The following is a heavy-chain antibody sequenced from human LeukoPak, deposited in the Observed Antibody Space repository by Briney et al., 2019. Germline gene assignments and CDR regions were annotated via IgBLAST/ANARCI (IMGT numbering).Heavy chain of an antibody. Sequence: PGGSLRLSCAASGFTFSSYAMHWVRQAPDKGLEWVAVISYDGSNKYYADSVKGRFTISRDNSKNTLYLQMNSLRAEDTAVYYCARGKGVYYFDYWGQGTLVTVSS. D-gene: IGHD4-23*01. CDR3: ARGKGVYYFDY. V-gene: IGHV3-30-3*01. J-gene: IGHJ4*02. CDR2: ISYDGSNK. CDR1: GFTFSSYA.